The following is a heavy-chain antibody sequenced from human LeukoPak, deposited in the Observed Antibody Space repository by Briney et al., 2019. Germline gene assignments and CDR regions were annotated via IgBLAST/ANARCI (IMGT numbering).Heavy chain of an antibody. J-gene: IGHJ4*02. D-gene: IGHD6-19*01. V-gene: IGHV4-4*02. CDR1: GGSISSSNW. Sequence: SETLSLTCAVSGGSISSSNWWSWVRQPPGKGLEWIGEIYHSGSTYYNPSLKSRVTISVDTSKNQFSLKLSSVTAADTAVYYCASGYSSGWFNKQVAFDYWGQGTLVTVSS. CDR2: IYHSGST. CDR3: ASGYSSGWFNKQVAFDY.